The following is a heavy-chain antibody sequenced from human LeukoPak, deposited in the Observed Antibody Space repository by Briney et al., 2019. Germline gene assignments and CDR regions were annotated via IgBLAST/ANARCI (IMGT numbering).Heavy chain of an antibody. CDR1: GFTFRSYG. CDR3: ARWQGSGWHDC. Sequence: GGSLRLSCAASGFTFRSYGMHWVRQAPGKGLEWVAIIWYDGSNKYYADSVKGRITISRDNSKNTLYLQMNSLRAEDAAVYYCARWQGSGWHDCWGQGTLVTVTS. V-gene: IGHV3-33*01. D-gene: IGHD6-19*01. J-gene: IGHJ4*02. CDR2: IWYDGSNK.